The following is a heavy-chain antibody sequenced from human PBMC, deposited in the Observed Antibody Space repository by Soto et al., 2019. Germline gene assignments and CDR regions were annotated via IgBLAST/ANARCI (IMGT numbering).Heavy chain of an antibody. V-gene: IGHV4-31*03. CDR3: ARNRVYCSGGSCYSGRFDY. CDR1: GGSISSGGYY. D-gene: IGHD2-15*01. CDR2: IYYSGST. Sequence: QVQLQESGPGLVKPSQTLSLTCTVSGGSISSGGYYCSWIRQHPGKGLEWIGYIYYSGSTYYNPSLKSRVTISVDTSKNQFSLKLSSVTAADTAVYYCARNRVYCSGGSCYSGRFDYWGQGTLVTVSS. J-gene: IGHJ4*02.